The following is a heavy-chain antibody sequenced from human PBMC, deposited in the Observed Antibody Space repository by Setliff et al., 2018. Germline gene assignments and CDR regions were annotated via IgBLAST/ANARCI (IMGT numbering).Heavy chain of an antibody. CDR3: TRGRGPRVVVAVPLDP. CDR2: ISPYNGDA. CDR1: GYNFVTFG. D-gene: IGHD2-15*01. Sequence: ASVKVSCKTSGYNFVTFGVNWVRQVPGQGFEWMGWISPYNGDANYAQQFQGRVTMTTDTSTGTAYMELRTLSSDDTAVYYCTRGRGPRVVVAVPLDPWGQGTLVTVSS. V-gene: IGHV1-18*01. J-gene: IGHJ5*02.